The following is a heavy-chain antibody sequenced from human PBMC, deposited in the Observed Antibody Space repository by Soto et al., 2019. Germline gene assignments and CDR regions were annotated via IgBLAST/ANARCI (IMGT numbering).Heavy chain of an antibody. V-gene: IGHV3-33*01. CDR1: GFTFSTYG. CDR3: ARDLGAFNYGSAYFDY. Sequence: SGGSLRLSCAPSGFTFSTYGMHWVRQAPGKGLEWVAVIWYDGSNQYYADSVKGRFTIPRDNSKNMLYLQMNSLRAEDTAVYYCARDLGAFNYGSAYFDYWGQGTPVTVSS. CDR2: IWYDGSNQ. D-gene: IGHD3-10*01. J-gene: IGHJ4*02.